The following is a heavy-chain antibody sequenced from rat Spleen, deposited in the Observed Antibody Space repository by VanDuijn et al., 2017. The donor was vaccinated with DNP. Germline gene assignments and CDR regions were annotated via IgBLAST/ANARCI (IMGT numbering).Heavy chain of an antibody. CDR1: GFTFSDYF. Sequence: EVQLVESGGGLVQPGRSLKLSCAASGFTFSDYFMAWVRQAPNKGLAWVASISHDGGGTFYGDSVKGRFTISRDNANGTLYLQMDNLRSEDTATYYCARDLHFGYNYAFDYWGQGVMVSVSS. CDR3: ARDLHFGYNYAFDY. V-gene: IGHV5-22*01. J-gene: IGHJ2*01. CDR2: ISHDGGGT. D-gene: IGHD1-4*01.